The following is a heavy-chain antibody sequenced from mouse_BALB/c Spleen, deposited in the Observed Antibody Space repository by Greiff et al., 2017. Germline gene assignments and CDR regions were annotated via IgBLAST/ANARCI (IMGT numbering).Heavy chain of an antibody. CDR3: ARWGYDGRAWFAY. J-gene: IGHJ3*01. CDR2: IYPGGGYT. Sequence: QVQLKESGAELVRPGTSVKISCKASGYTFTNYWLGWVKQRPGHGLEWIGDIYPGGGYTNYNEKFKGKATLTADTSSSTAYMQLSSLTSEDSAVYFCARWGYDGRAWFAYWGQGTLVTVSA. D-gene: IGHD2-2*01. CDR1: GYTFTNYW. V-gene: IGHV1-63*02.